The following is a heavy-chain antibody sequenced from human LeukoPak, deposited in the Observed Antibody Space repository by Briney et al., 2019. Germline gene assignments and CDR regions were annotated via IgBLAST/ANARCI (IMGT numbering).Heavy chain of an antibody. CDR3: ARYHSTWGLNY. V-gene: IGHV4-39*01. D-gene: IGHD2/OR15-2a*01. J-gene: IGHJ4*02. CDR2: IYYSGST. CDR1: GASISSTTYY. Sequence: SETLSLTCTVSGASISSTTYYWGWIRQPPGKGLEWIGSIYYSGSTYYTTSLKSRVTISIDTSNNQFSLKLTSVTAADTAVYYCARYHSTWGLNYWGQGTLVTVSP.